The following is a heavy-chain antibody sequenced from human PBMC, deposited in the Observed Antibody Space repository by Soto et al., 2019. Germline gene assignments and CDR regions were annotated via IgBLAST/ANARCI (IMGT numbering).Heavy chain of an antibody. D-gene: IGHD3-22*01. V-gene: IGHV1-46*01. CDR2: INPSGGST. CDR3: ARGEYYYDSSGYGKNYYYYYVMDV. Sequence: ASVKVSCKASGYTFTSYYMHWVRQAPGQGLEWMGIINPSGGSTSYAQKFQGRVTMTRDTSTSTVYMELSSLRSEDTAVYYCARGEYYYDSSGYGKNYYYYYVMDVWGQGTTVTVSS. CDR1: GYTFTSYY. J-gene: IGHJ6*02.